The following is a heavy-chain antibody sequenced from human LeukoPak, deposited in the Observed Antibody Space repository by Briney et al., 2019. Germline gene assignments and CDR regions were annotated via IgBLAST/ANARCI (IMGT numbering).Heavy chain of an antibody. Sequence: SETLSLTCTVSGGSISSYYWSWIRQPPGKGLEWIGYIYYSGSTNYNPSLKSRVTISVDTSKNQFSLKLSSVTAADTAVYYCARGESSGWYGPNWFDPWGQGTLVTVSS. J-gene: IGHJ5*02. CDR1: GGSISSYY. D-gene: IGHD6-19*01. V-gene: IGHV4-59*01. CDR2: IYYSGST. CDR3: ARGESSGWYGPNWFDP.